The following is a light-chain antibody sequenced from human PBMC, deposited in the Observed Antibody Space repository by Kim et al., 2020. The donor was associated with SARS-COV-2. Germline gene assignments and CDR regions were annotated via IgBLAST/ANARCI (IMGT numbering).Light chain of an antibody. V-gene: IGLV2-14*03. J-gene: IGLJ1*01. Sequence: QSALTQPASMSASPGQSITISCTGRSSDTDDYKYVSWYQQYPGKAPKLIIYDVTNRPSGVSGRFSGSKSGNTASLTISGLQAEDGADYYCASDTNSGTSYVFGTGTKVTVL. CDR1: SSDTDDYKY. CDR2: DVT. CDR3: ASDTNSGTSYV.